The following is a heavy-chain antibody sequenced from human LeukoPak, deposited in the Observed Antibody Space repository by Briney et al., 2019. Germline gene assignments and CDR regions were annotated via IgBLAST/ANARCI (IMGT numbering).Heavy chain of an antibody. CDR2: ISSSSSYI. J-gene: IGHJ4*02. D-gene: IGHD6-13*01. V-gene: IGHV3-21*01. Sequence: PGGSLRLSCAASGFTFSSYSMNWVRQAPGKGLEWVSSISSSSSYIYYADSVKGRFTISRDNAKSSLYLQMNSLRAEDTAVYYCARDGMYSSSWHNDYWGQGTLVTVSS. CDR3: ARDGMYSSSWHNDY. CDR1: GFTFSSYS.